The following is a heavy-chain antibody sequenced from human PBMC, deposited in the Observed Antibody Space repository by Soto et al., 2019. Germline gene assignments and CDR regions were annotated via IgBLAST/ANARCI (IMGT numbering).Heavy chain of an antibody. D-gene: IGHD3-16*01. Sequence: ASVKVSCKASGYTFRYDDIIWVRQATGQGLEWMGWMNPNSGNTGYAQKFQGRITMTRNASISTAYMEMNSLTSEDTAVYYCARVGAWALRNLDYWCQGTRVTVS. CDR3: ARVGAWALRNLDY. J-gene: IGHJ4*02. CDR1: GYTFRYDD. V-gene: IGHV1-8*01. CDR2: MNPNSGNT.